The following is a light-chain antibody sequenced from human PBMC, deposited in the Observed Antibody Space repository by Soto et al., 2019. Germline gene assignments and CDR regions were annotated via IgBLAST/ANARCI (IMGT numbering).Light chain of an antibody. Sequence: QPVLTQPPSISGAPGQRVTITCTGSDSNIGASYDVNWYQHLPGAAPNLLIYETDNRPSGVPDRFSASRSGASASLAIDKLQTGDEGDYYCQSYGSGLSVVFGGGTKLTV. CDR3: QSYGSGLSVV. CDR2: ETD. V-gene: IGLV1-40*01. CDR1: DSNIGASYD. J-gene: IGLJ2*01.